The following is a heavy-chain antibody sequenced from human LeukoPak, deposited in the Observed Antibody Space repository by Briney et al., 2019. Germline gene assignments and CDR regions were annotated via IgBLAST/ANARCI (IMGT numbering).Heavy chain of an antibody. V-gene: IGHV3-23*01. D-gene: IGHD6-19*01. CDR3: AKAPYSSGGELDY. CDR2: ISGSGGST. J-gene: IGHJ4*02. CDR1: GFTFSSYA. Sequence: GGSPRLSCAASGFTFSSYAMSWVRQAPGKGLEWVSAISGSGGSTYYADSVKGRFTISRDNSKNTLYLQMNSLRAEDTAVYYCAKAPYSSGGELDYWGQGTLVTVSS.